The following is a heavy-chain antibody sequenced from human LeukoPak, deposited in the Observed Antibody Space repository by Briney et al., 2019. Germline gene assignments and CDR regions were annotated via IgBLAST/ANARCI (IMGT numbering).Heavy chain of an antibody. Sequence: PSETLSLTCTVSGGSISSGGYYWSWIRQHPGQGLEWIGYIYYSGSTYYNPSLKSRVTISVDTSKNQFSLKLSSVTAADTAVYYCARVLLAFNWFDPWGQGTLVTVSS. CDR1: GGSISSGGYY. CDR3: ARVLLAFNWFDP. D-gene: IGHD5-12*01. J-gene: IGHJ5*02. CDR2: IYYSGST. V-gene: IGHV4-31*03.